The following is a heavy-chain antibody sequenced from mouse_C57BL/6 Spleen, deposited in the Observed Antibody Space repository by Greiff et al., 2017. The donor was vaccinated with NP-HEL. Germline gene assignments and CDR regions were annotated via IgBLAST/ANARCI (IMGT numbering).Heavy chain of an antibody. D-gene: IGHD2-1*01. CDR3: ARSKGSCGNYDY. CDR1: GYTFTSYW. Sequence: QVQLQQPGAELVKPGASVKMSCKASGYTFTSYWITWVKQRPGQGLEWIGDIYPGSGSTNYNEKFKSKATLTVDTSSSPAYMQLSSLTSEDSAVYYCARSKGSCGNYDYWGQGTTLTVSS. J-gene: IGHJ2*01. V-gene: IGHV1-55*01. CDR2: IYPGSGST.